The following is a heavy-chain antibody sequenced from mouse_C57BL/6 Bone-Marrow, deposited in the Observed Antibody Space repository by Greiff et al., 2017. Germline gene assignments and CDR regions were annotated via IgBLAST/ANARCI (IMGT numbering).Heavy chain of an antibody. CDR2: IDPENGDT. CDR1: GFNFTDDY. J-gene: IGHJ2*01. CDR3: TPYGLDY. Sequence: EVQLQQSGAELVRPGASVKMSCTASGFNFTDDYMHWVKQRPEQGLEWIGWIDPENGDTEYASKFQGKATLTADTSSNTAYLQLSSLTSEDTAVYYCTPYGLDYWGQGTTLTVSS. V-gene: IGHV14-4*01. D-gene: IGHD1-1*02.